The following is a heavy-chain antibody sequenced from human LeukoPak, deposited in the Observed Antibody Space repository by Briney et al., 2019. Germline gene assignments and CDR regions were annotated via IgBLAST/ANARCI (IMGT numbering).Heavy chain of an antibody. CDR2: IYYSGST. Sequence: SETLSLTCTVSGGSISSGGYYWSWIRRHPGKGLEWIGYIYYSGSTYSNPSLKSRVAISVDTSKNQFSLKLSSVTAADTAVYYCAGSVVVEGGFDYWGQGTLVTVSS. D-gene: IGHD2-15*01. CDR1: GGSISSGGYY. CDR3: AGSVVVEGGFDY. J-gene: IGHJ4*02. V-gene: IGHV4-31*03.